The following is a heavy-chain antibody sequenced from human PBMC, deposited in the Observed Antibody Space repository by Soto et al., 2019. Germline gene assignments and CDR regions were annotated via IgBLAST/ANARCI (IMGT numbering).Heavy chain of an antibody. V-gene: IGHV3-33*01. D-gene: IGHD3-10*01. CDR3: ARDRGSEMDYYYGMDV. J-gene: IGHJ6*02. Sequence: QVQLVESGGGVVQPGRSLRLSCAASGFSLSNYAMQWVRQAPGKGLEWVAVIWYDGSNKYYADSVKGRFTISRDNSQNTRHLQMNSLRAEDTAVYYCARDRGSEMDYYYGMDVWGQGTTVTVSS. CDR2: IWYDGSNK. CDR1: GFSLSNYA.